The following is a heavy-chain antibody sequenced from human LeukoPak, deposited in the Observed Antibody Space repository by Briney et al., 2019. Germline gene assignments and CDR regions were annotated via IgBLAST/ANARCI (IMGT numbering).Heavy chain of an antibody. CDR3: ERVDLGSSPDLDY. V-gene: IGHV3-21*01. CDR1: GFSFSSHS. CDR2: ISSTSSYI. D-gene: IGHD3-10*01. Sequence: PGGSLRLSCAASGFSFSSHSMNWVRQAPGKGLEWVSSISSTSSYIYYVDSVKGRFTISRDNAKNSLYLQMNSLRAEDTAVYYCERVDLGSSPDLDYWGQGTLVTVSS. J-gene: IGHJ4*02.